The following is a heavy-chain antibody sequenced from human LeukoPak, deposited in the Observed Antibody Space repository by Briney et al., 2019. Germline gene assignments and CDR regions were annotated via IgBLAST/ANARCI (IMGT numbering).Heavy chain of an antibody. J-gene: IGHJ4*02. CDR1: GGSISSSSYF. D-gene: IGHD5-18*01. Sequence: SETLSLTCSVSGGSISSSSYFWGWIRQPPGKGLEWIGSIYYSGSTYSNPSLKSRVTISVDTSKSQFSLKLSSVTAADTAVYYCARDGYAYGSFDYWGQGTLVTVSS. V-gene: IGHV4-39*01. CDR3: ARDGYAYGSFDY. CDR2: IYYSGST.